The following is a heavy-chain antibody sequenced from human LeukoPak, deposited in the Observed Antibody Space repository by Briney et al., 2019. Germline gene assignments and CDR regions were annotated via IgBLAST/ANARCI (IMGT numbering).Heavy chain of an antibody. V-gene: IGHV4-39*01. Sequence: SETLSLTCTVSGGAITNDNFYWGWVRQPPGKGLEWVVSINYSGTTYYNPSLRSRLSISVDTSRTQFFLTLNSVTAADTAVYYCARLFDSRGRGILVTVSS. CDR2: INYSGTT. CDR3: ARLFDS. CDR1: GGAITNDNFY. J-gene: IGHJ4*02.